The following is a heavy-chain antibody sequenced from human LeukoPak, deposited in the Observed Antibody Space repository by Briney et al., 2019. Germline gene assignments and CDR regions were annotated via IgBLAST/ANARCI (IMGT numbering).Heavy chain of an antibody. CDR2: IHYSGSA. D-gene: IGHD2-2*01. Sequence: SETLSLTCTVSGGSISSGDYYWSWIRQHPGKGLEWIGYIHYSGSAYYNPSLKSRVTMSVDTSKNQFSLKLSSVTAADTAVYYCARDPNQLLGRGDAFDIWGQGTMVTVSS. CDR3: ARDPNQLLGRGDAFDI. J-gene: IGHJ3*02. V-gene: IGHV4-31*03. CDR1: GGSISSGDYY.